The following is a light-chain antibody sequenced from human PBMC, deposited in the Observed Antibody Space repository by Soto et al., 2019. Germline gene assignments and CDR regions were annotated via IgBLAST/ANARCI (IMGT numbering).Light chain of an antibody. Sequence: QSALTQPASVSGSPGQSITISCTGTSSDVGGYNFVSWYQQHPGKAPKLMIYEVSNRPSGVSNRFSGSKSGNTASLTISGLQAEDEADYYCSSYTDSSNYVFGTGTKVTV. CDR3: SSYTDSSNYV. J-gene: IGLJ1*01. CDR2: EVS. CDR1: SSDVGGYNF. V-gene: IGLV2-14*01.